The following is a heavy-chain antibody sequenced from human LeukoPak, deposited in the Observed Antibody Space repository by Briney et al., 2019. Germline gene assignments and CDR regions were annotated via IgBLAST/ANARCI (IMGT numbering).Heavy chain of an antibody. Sequence: GGTLRLSCAASGFTFSSYGMSWVRQAPGKGLEWVSAISGSGGSTYYADSVKGRFTISRDNSKNTLYLQMNSLRAEDTAVYYCARWEHVGVYVYWGQGTLVTVSS. J-gene: IGHJ4*02. CDR1: GFTFSSYG. D-gene: IGHD2-21*01. V-gene: IGHV3-23*01. CDR3: ARWEHVGVYVY. CDR2: ISGSGGST.